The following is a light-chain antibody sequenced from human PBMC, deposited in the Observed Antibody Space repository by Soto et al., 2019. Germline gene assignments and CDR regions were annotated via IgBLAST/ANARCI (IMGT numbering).Light chain of an antibody. CDR2: GAS. J-gene: IGKJ2*01. CDR3: PQYGSSQYT. V-gene: IGKV3-20*01. Sequence: EIVLTQSPGTLSLSPGERATLSCRASQSVNNNYVAWYQQKPGQAPRLLIYGASSRATGIPDRFSGSGSGPAFTLTISRLEPEDFAVYSCPQYGSSQYTFGQGTKLEIK. CDR1: QSVNNNY.